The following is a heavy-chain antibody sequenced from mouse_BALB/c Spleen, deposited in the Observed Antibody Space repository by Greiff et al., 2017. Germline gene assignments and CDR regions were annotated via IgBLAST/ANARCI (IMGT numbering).Heavy chain of an antibody. Sequence: EVMLVESGGGLVKPGGSLKLSCAASGFTFSSYTMSWVRQTPEQRLEWVATISSGGSYTYYPDSVKGRFTISRDNAKNTLYLQMSSLKSEDTAMYYCTRGDYGSSHAWFAYWGQGTLVTVSA. CDR1: GFTFSSYT. D-gene: IGHD1-1*01. CDR2: ISSGGSYT. V-gene: IGHV5-6-4*01. CDR3: TRGDYGSSHAWFAY. J-gene: IGHJ3*01.